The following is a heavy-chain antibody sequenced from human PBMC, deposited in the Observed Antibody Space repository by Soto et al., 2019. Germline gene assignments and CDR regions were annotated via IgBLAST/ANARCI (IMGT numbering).Heavy chain of an antibody. V-gene: IGHV4-31*03. CDR3: AAGREFDWFWRWFAP. J-gene: IGHJ5*02. D-gene: IGHD3-9*01. CDR2: IYYSGRT. Sequence: SETLSLSCTVSGGSISMGGCYWRSIRQHPGKGLEGIGYIYYSGRTYYNPSLKSRVTISVDTSKNQFSLKLSPVTAADTAVSYCAAGREFDWFWRWFAPWGRGTLITVSS. CDR1: GGSISMGGCY.